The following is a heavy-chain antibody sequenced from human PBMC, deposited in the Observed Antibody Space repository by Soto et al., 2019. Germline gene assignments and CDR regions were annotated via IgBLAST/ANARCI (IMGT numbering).Heavy chain of an antibody. J-gene: IGHJ5*02. CDR2: INPSRAET. CDR1: GYSFTIYY. V-gene: IGHV1-46*01. CDR3: ARDPVYYYGSAQGDWFDP. Sequence: ASVKVSCKASGYSFTIYYMHWVRQAPGQGLEWMGIINPSRAETSYAQKFQGRVTMTTDTSTSTAYMELRSLRSDDTAVYYCARDPVYYYGSAQGDWFDPWGQGTLVTVSS. D-gene: IGHD3-10*01.